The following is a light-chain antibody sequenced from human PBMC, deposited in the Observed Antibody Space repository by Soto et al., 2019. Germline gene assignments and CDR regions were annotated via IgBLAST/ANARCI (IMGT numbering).Light chain of an antibody. J-gene: IGKJ1*01. CDR1: QSVSSSY. CDR2: GAS. Sequence: EILLTQSPGTLSLSPGERDTLACRASQSVSSSYLAWYQQKPGQAPRLLIYGASSRDTGIPDRFSGSGSGTDFTLTISRLQPDDFAAYYCQQYNSYPWTFGQGTKVDIK. V-gene: IGKV3-20*01. CDR3: QQYNSYPWT.